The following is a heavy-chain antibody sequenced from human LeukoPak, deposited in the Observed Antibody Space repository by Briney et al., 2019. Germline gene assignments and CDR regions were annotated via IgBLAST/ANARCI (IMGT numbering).Heavy chain of an antibody. V-gene: IGHV3-48*01. J-gene: IGHJ3*02. Sequence: PGGSLRLSCAVSGFTFSSYSMNWARQAPGKGLEWVSYISSSSSTIYNADSVKGRFTISRDNSKNTLYLQMNSLRAEDTAVYYCARSGYGTHAFDIWGQGTMVTVSS. CDR1: GFTFSSYS. CDR2: ISSSSSTI. CDR3: ARSGYGTHAFDI. D-gene: IGHD5-12*01.